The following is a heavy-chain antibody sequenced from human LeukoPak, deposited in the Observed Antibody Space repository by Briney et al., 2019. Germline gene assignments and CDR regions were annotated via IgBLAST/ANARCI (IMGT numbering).Heavy chain of an antibody. J-gene: IGHJ4*02. D-gene: IGHD3-10*01. CDR2: ISTDAGET. CDR1: GFTFSNPG. V-gene: IGHV3-23*01. CDR3: AKGSGNGYGSGPFDY. Sequence: PGGSLRLSCAASGFTFSNPGMSWVRQAPGKGLEWVSAISTDAGETHYADSVKGRFTISRDNSKNTVSLQISSLRAEDTALYYCAKGSGNGYGSGPFDYWGQGSLVTVSS.